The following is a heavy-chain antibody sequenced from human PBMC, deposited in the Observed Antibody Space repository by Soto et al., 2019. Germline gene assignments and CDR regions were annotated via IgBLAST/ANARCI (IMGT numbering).Heavy chain of an antibody. D-gene: IGHD3-22*01. CDR3: AHSAYYYETSGHYLDY. J-gene: IGHJ4*02. V-gene: IGHV2-5*02. CDR1: GFSLSSSGVG. Sequence: QITLRESGPTLVKPTQTLTLTCTFSGFSLSSSGVGVGWIRQPPGKALEWLALIYWDDDERYSPSLKSRLTITKDTSKNQVVLTMTNMDPVDTATYYCAHSAYYYETSGHYLDYWGQGTLVTVSS. CDR2: IYWDDDE.